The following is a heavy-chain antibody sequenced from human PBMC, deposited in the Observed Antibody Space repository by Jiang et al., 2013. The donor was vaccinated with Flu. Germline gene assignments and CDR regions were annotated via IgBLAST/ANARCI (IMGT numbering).Heavy chain of an antibody. J-gene: IGHJ4*02. CDR2: MYYSGST. CDR3: ARQLAYDYGSGSYIEY. V-gene: IGHV4-39*01. D-gene: IGHD3-10*01. Sequence: VKPSETLSLTCTVSGGSISSSSHYWGWIRQPPGKGLEWIGTMYYSGSTYYNPSLKSRVTIIVDTSKNQFSLKLSSVTAADTAVYYCARQLAYDYGSGSYIEYWGQGTLVTVSS. CDR1: GGSISSSSHY.